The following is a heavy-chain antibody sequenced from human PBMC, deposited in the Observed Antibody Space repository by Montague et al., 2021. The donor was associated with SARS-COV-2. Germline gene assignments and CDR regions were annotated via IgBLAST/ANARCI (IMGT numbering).Heavy chain of an antibody. V-gene: IGHV4-59*12. CDR1: GGSISSYY. Sequence: SETLSLTCTVSGGSISSYYWSWIRQPPGKGLEWIGYIYYSGSTNYNPSLKSRVTISVDTSKNQFSLKLSSVTAADTAVYYCATGPPSGLSVAGFDYWGQGTLVTVSS. J-gene: IGHJ4*02. CDR2: IYYSGST. CDR3: ATGPPSGLSVAGFDY. D-gene: IGHD6-19*01.